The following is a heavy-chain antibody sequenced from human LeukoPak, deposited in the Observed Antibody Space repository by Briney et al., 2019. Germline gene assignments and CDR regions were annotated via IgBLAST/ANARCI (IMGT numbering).Heavy chain of an antibody. D-gene: IGHD5-18*01. CDR3: AREYSYGPPNYGMDV. J-gene: IGHJ6*02. V-gene: IGHV3-21*01. CDR1: GFTFSSYS. Sequence: PGGSLRLSCAASGFTFSSYSMNWVRQAPGKGLEWVSSISSSSSYIYYADSVKGRFTISRDNAKNSLYLQMNSLRAEDTAVYYCAREYSYGPPNYGMDVWGQGTTVTVSS. CDR2: ISSSSSYI.